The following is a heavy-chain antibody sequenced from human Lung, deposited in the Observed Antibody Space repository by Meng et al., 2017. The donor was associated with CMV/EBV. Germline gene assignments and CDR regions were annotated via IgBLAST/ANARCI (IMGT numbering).Heavy chain of an antibody. J-gene: IGHJ4*02. D-gene: IGHD7-27*01. CDR1: GGTFNMYA. CDR2: IIPIFGTP. Sequence: SXXVSXKASGGTFNMYAVSWVRQAPGQGLEWVGGIIPIFGTPNYPQKFQGRVTISTDESTHTVYMALSSLTSEDTAVYYCTRDRRGRSNWEYYFDYWGQGTXVTVSS. V-gene: IGHV1-69*05. CDR3: TRDRRGRSNWEYYFDY.